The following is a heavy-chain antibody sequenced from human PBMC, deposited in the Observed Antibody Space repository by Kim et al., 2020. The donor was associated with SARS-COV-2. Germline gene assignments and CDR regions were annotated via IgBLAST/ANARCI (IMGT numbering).Heavy chain of an antibody. Sequence: KVRFTITRDKSKNTLYLQMNSLRAEDTAVYYCAKDGGSQVVAIYSFDYWGQGTLVTVSS. CDR3: AKDGGSQVVAIYSFDY. J-gene: IGHJ4*02. V-gene: IGHV3-23*01. D-gene: IGHD3-22*01.